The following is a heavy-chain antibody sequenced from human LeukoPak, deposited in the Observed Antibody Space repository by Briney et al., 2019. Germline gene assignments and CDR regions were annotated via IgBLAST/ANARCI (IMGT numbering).Heavy chain of an antibody. D-gene: IGHD2-15*01. Sequence: ASVKLSCKASGYTFTSYGISWVRQAPGQGLEWMGWISAYNGNTNYAQKLQGRVTMTTDTSTSTAYMELRSLRSDDTAVYYCARDSEVVVAATFDYWGQGTLVTVSS. CDR3: ARDSEVVVAATFDY. V-gene: IGHV1-18*01. J-gene: IGHJ4*02. CDR2: ISAYNGNT. CDR1: GYTFTSYG.